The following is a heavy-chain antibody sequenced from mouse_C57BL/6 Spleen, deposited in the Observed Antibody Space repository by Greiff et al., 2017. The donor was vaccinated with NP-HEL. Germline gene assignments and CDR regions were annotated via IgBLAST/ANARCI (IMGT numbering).Heavy chain of an antibody. Sequence: VQLQQSGAELVKPGASVKLSCTASGFNIKDYYMHWVQQRTEQGLEWIGRIDPEDGATKYAPKFQGKATITAATSSNTAYLQLSSLTSEDTAVYYCARSKNYYGSSLYYFDDWGQGTTLTVSS. D-gene: IGHD1-1*01. CDR2: IDPEDGAT. V-gene: IGHV14-2*01. CDR3: ARSKNYYGSSLYYFDD. J-gene: IGHJ2*01. CDR1: GFNIKDYY.